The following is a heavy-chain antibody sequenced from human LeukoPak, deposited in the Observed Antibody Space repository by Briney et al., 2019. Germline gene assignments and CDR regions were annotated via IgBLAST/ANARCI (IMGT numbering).Heavy chain of an antibody. CDR3: ARLGCNGDNCYSVDS. CDR2: ISYDGSNK. CDR1: GFTFSSYA. J-gene: IGHJ4*02. V-gene: IGHV3-30-3*01. D-gene: IGHD2-15*01. Sequence: GGSLRLSCAASGFTFSSYAMHWVRQAPGKGLEWVAVISYDGSNKYYADSVKGRFTISRDNSNNTLYLQMNSLRAEDTAVYYCARLGCNGDNCYSVDSWGQGTLVTVS.